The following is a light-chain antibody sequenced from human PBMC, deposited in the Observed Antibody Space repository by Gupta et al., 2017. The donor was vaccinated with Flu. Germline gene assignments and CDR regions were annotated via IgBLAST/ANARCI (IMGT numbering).Light chain of an antibody. CDR1: QSISSY. J-gene: IGKJ2*03. CDR3: QQSYNNPRYS. V-gene: IGKV1-39*01. Sequence: DIQMTQSPSSLSASVGDRVTITCRASQSISSYLNWYQQKPGKAPKLLIYAASSLQSGVPSRFSGSGSGTDXTLTISXRQPEDFATYYCQQSYNNPRYSFGXGTKLEIK. CDR2: AAS.